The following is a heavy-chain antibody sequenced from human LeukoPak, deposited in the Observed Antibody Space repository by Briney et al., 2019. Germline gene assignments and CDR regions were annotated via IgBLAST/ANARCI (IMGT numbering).Heavy chain of an antibody. CDR3: ARASGDIVETATMGSY. V-gene: IGHV3-21*01. Sequence: GGSLRLSCAASGFTFNSYSMNWVRQAPGKGLEWVSSISSSSSSIYYADSVKGRFTISRDNAKNSLYLQMNSLRAEDTADYYCARASGDIVETATMGSYWGHGTLVTVSS. CDR2: ISSSSSSI. CDR1: GFTFNSYS. J-gene: IGHJ4*03. D-gene: IGHD5-18*01.